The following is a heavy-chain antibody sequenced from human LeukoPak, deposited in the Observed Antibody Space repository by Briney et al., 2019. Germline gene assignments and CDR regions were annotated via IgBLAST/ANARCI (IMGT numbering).Heavy chain of an antibody. Sequence: PSETLSLTCTVSGGSISSSSYYWGWIRQPPGKGLEWIGSIYYSGSTYYNPSLKSRVTISVDTSKNQFSLKLSSVTAADTAVYYCARHAGAAMVRPFDSWGQGTLVTVSS. CDR3: ARHAGAAMVRPFDS. CDR1: GGSISSSSYY. J-gene: IGHJ4*02. CDR2: IYYSGST. V-gene: IGHV4-39*01. D-gene: IGHD5-18*01.